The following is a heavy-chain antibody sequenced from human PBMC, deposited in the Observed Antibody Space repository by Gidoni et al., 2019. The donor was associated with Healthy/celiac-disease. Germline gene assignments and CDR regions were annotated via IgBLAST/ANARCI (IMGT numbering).Heavy chain of an antibody. CDR3: ARDSYSGWYLNYFDY. CDR1: GFTFSSYW. Sequence: EVQLVESGGGLVQPGGSLRLSCAPSGFTFSSYWMSWVGQAPGKGLEWVANIKQDGSEKYYVDAVKGRFTISRDNAKNSLYLQMNSLRAEDTAVYYCARDSYSGWYLNYFDYWGQGTLVTVSS. V-gene: IGHV3-7*04. D-gene: IGHD6-19*01. CDR2: IKQDGSEK. J-gene: IGHJ4*02.